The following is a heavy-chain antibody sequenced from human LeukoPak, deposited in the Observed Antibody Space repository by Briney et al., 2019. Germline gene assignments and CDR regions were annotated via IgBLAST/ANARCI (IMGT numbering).Heavy chain of an antibody. CDR2: ISHSGST. V-gene: IGHV4-59*01. CDR1: GGSISNYY. D-gene: IGHD5-18*01. Sequence: SETLSLTCTVSGGSISNYYWSWIRQPPGKGLEWIGYISHSGSTKYNPSLKSRVTVSVDTSQNQFSLRLTSVTAADTAVYWCARDARGYNYDYSWFDTCGQGTLVTVSS. CDR3: ARDARGYNYDYSWFDT. J-gene: IGHJ5*02.